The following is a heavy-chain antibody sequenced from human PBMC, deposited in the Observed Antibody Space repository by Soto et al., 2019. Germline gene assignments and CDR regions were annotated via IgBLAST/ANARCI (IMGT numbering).Heavy chain of an antibody. J-gene: IGHJ6*03. CDR1: GFTFGDYA. CDR3: TRDRKMDIVVVPAAMPGSYYYYYMDV. D-gene: IGHD2-2*03. V-gene: IGHV3-49*03. Sequence: GESLKISCTASGFTFGDYAMSWFRQAPGKGLEWVGFIRSKAYGGTTEYAASVKGRFTISRDDSKSIAYLQMNSLKTEDTAVYYCTRDRKMDIVVVPAAMPGSYYYYYMDVWGKGTTVTVSS. CDR2: IRSKAYGGTT.